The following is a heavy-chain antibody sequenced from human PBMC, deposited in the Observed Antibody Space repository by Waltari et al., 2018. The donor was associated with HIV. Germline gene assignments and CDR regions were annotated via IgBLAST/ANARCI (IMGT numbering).Heavy chain of an antibody. V-gene: IGHV4-31*03. CDR1: GGSLRRGGSY. CDR3: ARDSITGFDP. CDR2: IYYSGST. D-gene: IGHD3-3*01. J-gene: IGHJ5*02. Sequence: QVQLQESAPGLVKPSPTLSLTCTVSGGSLRRGGSYRSWIRQHPGKGLEWIVYIYYSGSTYYNPSLKSRVTISVDTSKNQFSLKLSSVTAADTAVYYCARDSITGFDPWGQGTLVTVSS.